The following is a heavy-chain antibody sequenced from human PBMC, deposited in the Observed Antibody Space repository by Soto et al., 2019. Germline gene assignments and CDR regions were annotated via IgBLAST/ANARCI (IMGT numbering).Heavy chain of an antibody. D-gene: IGHD2-8*01. Sequence: QVQLVQSGAEVKKPGSSVKVSCTASGGSLRNSVISWVRQAPAQRLEWMGGVIPILGTANYAQKFQGRVTMTADEATSTAYMDLSSLSPDDTAVYYCARLGHNGPWGPGTLVIVSS. CDR2: VIPILGTA. J-gene: IGHJ5*02. CDR1: GGSLRNSV. V-gene: IGHV1-69*01. CDR3: ARLGHNGP.